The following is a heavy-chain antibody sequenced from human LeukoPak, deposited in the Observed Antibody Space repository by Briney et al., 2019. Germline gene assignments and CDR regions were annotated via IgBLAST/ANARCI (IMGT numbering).Heavy chain of an antibody. J-gene: IGHJ4*02. CDR2: IYYSGST. V-gene: IGHV4-39*01. CDR1: GGSVSSGSYY. CDR3: ARSPKYSSSPPDY. D-gene: IGHD6-6*01. Sequence: SETLSLTCTVSGGSVSSGSYYWGWIRQPPGKGLEWIGSIYYSGSTYYNPSLKSRVTISVDTSKNQFSLKLSSVTAADTAVYYCARSPKYSSSPPDYWGQGTLVTVSS.